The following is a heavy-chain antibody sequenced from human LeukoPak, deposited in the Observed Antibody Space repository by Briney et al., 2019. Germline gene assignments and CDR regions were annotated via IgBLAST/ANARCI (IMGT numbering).Heavy chain of an antibody. D-gene: IGHD2-2*01. Sequence: GGALRLSCVASGFTFSTYWMNWVRQSPGKGLEWVANIKQDGSEKNYVDSVKGRLTISRDNTKNSLYLQMNSLRAEDTAVYYCAREVVPAAYWGQGTLVTVSS. CDR3: AREVVPAAY. CDR2: IKQDGSEK. CDR1: GFTFSTYW. J-gene: IGHJ4*02. V-gene: IGHV3-7*01.